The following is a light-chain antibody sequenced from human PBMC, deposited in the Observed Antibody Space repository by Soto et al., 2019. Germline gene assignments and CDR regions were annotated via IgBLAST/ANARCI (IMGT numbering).Light chain of an antibody. V-gene: IGLV2-14*01. Sequence: SALTQPASLSGSPGQSITISCTVTSSDVGGYIWVSWYQHHPGKAPKLVIYDVYQRPSGVSSRFSGSKSGNTAFLTISGLQTEDEADYYCVSYTSRSTYVFGSGTKVTVL. CDR1: SSDVGGYIW. CDR3: VSYTSRSTYV. CDR2: DVY. J-gene: IGLJ1*01.